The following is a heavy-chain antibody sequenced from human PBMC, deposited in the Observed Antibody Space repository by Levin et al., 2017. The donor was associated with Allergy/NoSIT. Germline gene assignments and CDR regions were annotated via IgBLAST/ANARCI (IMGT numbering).Heavy chain of an antibody. J-gene: IGHJ4*02. V-gene: IGHV2-70*17. CDR1: GFSLSTSAMC. D-gene: IGHD6-19*01. Sequence: SGPTLVKPTQTLTLTCTFSGFSLSTSAMCVSWVRPPPGKAPQWLARIDWDDEKFYSPSLRTRLTISKDPSKNQVVLTMTNMDPVDTATYYCARIISVSGWDHDSWGQGTLVTVSS. CDR3: ARIISVSGWDHDS. CDR2: IDWDDEK.